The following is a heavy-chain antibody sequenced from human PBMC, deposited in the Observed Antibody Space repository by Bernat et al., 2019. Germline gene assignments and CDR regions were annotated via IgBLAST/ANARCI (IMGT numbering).Heavy chain of an antibody. CDR2: INWNGGST. D-gene: IGHD2-15*01. Sequence: VQLVESGGGLVKPGGSLRLSCAASGFTFSDYYMSWIRQAPGKGLEWVSGINWNGGSTGYADSVKGRFTISRDNAKNSLYLQMNSLRAEDTALYYCAREVVAPDAFDIWGQGTMVTVSS. CDR1: GFTFSDYY. CDR3: AREVVAPDAFDI. V-gene: IGHV3-20*04. J-gene: IGHJ3*02.